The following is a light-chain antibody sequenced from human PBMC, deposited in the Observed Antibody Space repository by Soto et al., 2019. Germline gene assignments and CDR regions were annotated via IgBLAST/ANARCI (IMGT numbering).Light chain of an antibody. CDR2: DAS. J-gene: IGKJ5*01. CDR3: QQSRP. Sequence: EIVLTQSPATLSLSPGERATLSCRASQTVSSYLAWYQQKPGQAPRLLVYDASDRATGIPARFSGSESGTDFTLTISILEPEDFAVYDCQQSRPFGQGTRLEIK. V-gene: IGKV3-11*01. CDR1: QTVSSY.